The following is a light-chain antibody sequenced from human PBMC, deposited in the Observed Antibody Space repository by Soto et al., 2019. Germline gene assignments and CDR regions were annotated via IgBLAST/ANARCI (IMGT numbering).Light chain of an antibody. V-gene: IGKV1-5*01. J-gene: IGKJ4*01. CDR1: QSISNW. CDR2: DAS. Sequence: DIQMTQSPATLSASVGDRVTITCRASQSISNWLAWYRQKPGKAPELLIFDASNLTSGVPSRFSGSGAGTEFTLTTNSLQPDDVATYYCQQYNTSPLFGGGTKVEIK. CDR3: QQYNTSPL.